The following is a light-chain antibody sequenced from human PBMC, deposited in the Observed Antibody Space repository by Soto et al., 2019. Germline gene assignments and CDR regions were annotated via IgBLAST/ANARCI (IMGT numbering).Light chain of an antibody. Sequence: AIQMTQSPSSLSASVGDRVIITCRASQAIRNDLGWYQQKPGKAPKLLIYAASSLQSGVPSRFSGSGSGTDFTLSISSLQPEDFATYFCQQVDSYPITFGQGTRLEIK. CDR1: QAIRND. J-gene: IGKJ5*01. CDR2: AAS. V-gene: IGKV1-6*01. CDR3: QQVDSYPIT.